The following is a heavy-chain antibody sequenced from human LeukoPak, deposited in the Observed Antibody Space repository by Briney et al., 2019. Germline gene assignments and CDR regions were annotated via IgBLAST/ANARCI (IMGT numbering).Heavy chain of an antibody. J-gene: IGHJ6*02. D-gene: IGHD3-3*01. Sequence: PGGPLRLSCAASGFTFSSYAMHWVRQAPGKGLEWVAVISYDGSNKYYADSVKGRFTISRDNSKNTLYLQMNSLRAEDTAVYYCAGVPDWSGYYNDYYYGMDVWGQGTTVTVSS. CDR3: AGVPDWSGYYNDYYYGMDV. CDR2: ISYDGSNK. CDR1: GFTFSSYA. V-gene: IGHV3-30*04.